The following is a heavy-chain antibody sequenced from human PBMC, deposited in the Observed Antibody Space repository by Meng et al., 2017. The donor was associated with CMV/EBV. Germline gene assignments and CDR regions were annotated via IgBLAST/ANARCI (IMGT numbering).Heavy chain of an antibody. V-gene: IGHV3-53*01. D-gene: IGHD1-14*01. CDR2: IYSGGST. CDR1: EFTVSSNY. J-gene: IGHJ6*02. CDR3: ARETTIGGMDV. Sequence: GESLKISCAASEFTVSSNYMSWVRQAPGKGLEWVSVIYSGGSTYYADSVKGRFTISRDNSKNTLYLQMNSLRAEDTAVYYCARETTIGGMDVWGQGTTVTVSS.